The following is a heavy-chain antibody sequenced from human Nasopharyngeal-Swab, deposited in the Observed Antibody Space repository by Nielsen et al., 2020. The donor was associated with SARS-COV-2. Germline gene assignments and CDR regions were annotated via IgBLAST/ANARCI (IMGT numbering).Heavy chain of an antibody. D-gene: IGHD2-21*02. CDR3: ARSHIVVVTDAFDI. J-gene: IGHJ3*02. CDR1: GYTFTGYY. Sequence: ASVKVSCKASGYTFTGYYMHWVRQAPAQGLEWMGWINPNSGGTNYAQKFQGWVTMTRDTSISTAYMELSRLRSDDTAVYYCARSHIVVVTDAFDIWGQGTMVTVSS. V-gene: IGHV1-2*04. CDR2: INPNSGGT.